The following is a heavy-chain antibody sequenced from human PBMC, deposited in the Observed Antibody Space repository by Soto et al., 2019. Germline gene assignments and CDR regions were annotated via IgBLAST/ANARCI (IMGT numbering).Heavy chain of an antibody. Sequence: PGGSLRLSCAASGFTFSDYGMHWVRQTPGKGLEWVAVMSYDGTNKYYADSVKGRFTISRDNSKSTLYLQMNSLRAEDTAVYYCAKQSSSSSSHEIDYWGQGTLVTVSS. D-gene: IGHD6-6*01. J-gene: IGHJ4*02. CDR3: AKQSSSSSSHEIDY. CDR2: MSYDGTNK. V-gene: IGHV3-30*18. CDR1: GFTFSDYG.